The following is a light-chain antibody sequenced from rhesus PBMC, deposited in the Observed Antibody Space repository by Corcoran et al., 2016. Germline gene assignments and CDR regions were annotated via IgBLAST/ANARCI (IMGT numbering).Light chain of an antibody. CDR1: ENVNNY. Sequence: DIQMTQSPSSLSASVGDRVTITCRASENVNNYLNWYQQKPGKAPKLLIYKASPLQNGVPSRFSGSGAGTDYTFTISRLQPEDVATYYCHHDYGTPRTFGGGTKVDIK. CDR2: KAS. V-gene: IGKV1-74*01. CDR3: HHDYGTPRT. J-gene: IGKJ4*01.